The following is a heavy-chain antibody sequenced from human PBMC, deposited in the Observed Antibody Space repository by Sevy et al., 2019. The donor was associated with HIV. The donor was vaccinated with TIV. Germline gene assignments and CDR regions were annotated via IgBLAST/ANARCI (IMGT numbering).Heavy chain of an antibody. Sequence: SETLSLTCTVSGGSISSYYWSWIRQPPGKGLEWIGYIYYSGSTNYNPSLKSRVTISVDTSKNQFSLKLSSVTAADRAVYYCARDRGGSWKIFDYWGQGTLVTVSS. D-gene: IGHD6-13*01. CDR2: IYYSGST. J-gene: IGHJ4*02. V-gene: IGHV4-59*01. CDR1: GGSISSYY. CDR3: ARDRGGSWKIFDY.